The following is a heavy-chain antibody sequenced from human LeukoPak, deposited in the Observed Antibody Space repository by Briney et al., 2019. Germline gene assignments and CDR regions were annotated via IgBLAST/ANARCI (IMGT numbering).Heavy chain of an antibody. CDR2: MNPNSGHT. J-gene: IGHJ4*02. Sequence: ASVKVSCKASGYTFTSYDIIWVRQASGQGPEWMGWMNPNSGHTGYAHKFQGRVTMTRSTSISTAYMELTSLTSEDSAVYYCARSFVGARKRNDYWGQGTLVTVSS. CDR1: GYTFTSYD. V-gene: IGHV1-8*01. CDR3: ARSFVGARKRNDY. D-gene: IGHD1-26*01.